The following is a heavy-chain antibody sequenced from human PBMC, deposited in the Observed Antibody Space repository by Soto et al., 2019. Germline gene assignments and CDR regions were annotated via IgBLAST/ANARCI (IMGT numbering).Heavy chain of an antibody. Sequence: QVQLQESGPGLVKPSQTLSLTCTVSGGSISSGDYYWSWIRQPPGKGLEWIGYIYYSGSTYYNPSLKSRVTISVDTSTNHFSLELSSVTAADTAVYYCAREGAIVGATTVDDWGQGTLVTVSS. CDR3: AREGAIVGATTVDD. D-gene: IGHD1-26*01. CDR2: IYYSGST. CDR1: GGSISSGDYY. V-gene: IGHV4-30-4*01. J-gene: IGHJ4*02.